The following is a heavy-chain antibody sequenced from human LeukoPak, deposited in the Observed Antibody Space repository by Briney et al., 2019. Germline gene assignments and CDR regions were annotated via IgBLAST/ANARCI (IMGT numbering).Heavy chain of an antibody. CDR3: AGTHIYCDSGPFCD. J-gene: IGHJ4*02. V-gene: IGHV3-11*01. Sequence: GGSLRLSCAASGFTFSAYYMSWIRQAPGKGLEWVSYISSSSSTIYYADSVKGRFTISRDNAKSSLYLQLNCLRAEDTAVYYCAGTHIYCDSGPFCDWGKGTPVTAS. CDR2: ISSSSSTI. D-gene: IGHD4-17*01. CDR1: GFTFSAYY.